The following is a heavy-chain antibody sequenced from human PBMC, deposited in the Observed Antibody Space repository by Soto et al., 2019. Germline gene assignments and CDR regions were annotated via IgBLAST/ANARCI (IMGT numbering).Heavy chain of an antibody. CDR3: ARNRAVAGTWYDY. V-gene: IGHV4-31*03. D-gene: IGHD6-19*01. J-gene: IGHJ4*02. CDR1: GGSISSGGYY. Sequence: NPSETLSLTCTVSGGSISSGGYYWSWIRQHPGKGLECIGYIYYSGSTYYNPSLKSRVTMSVDTSKNQFSLKLSSVTAADTAVYYCARNRAVAGTWYDYWGQGALVTVSS. CDR2: IYYSGST.